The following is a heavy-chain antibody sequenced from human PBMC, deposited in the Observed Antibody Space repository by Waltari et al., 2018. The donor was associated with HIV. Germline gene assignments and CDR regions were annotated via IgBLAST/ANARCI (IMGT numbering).Heavy chain of an antibody. Sequence: QVQLQESGPGLVKPSGTLSLTCTVSGVSITTTHWWVWIRQPAGQGLEWIGSIYYTGSNNYNQSLKSRITRSVDPYKKQCSRRLSSVTASDTATYYCARTRARLGSWFDPWGQGTLVTVSS. J-gene: IGHJ5*02. CDR3: ARTRARLGSWFDP. CDR2: IYYTGSN. CDR1: GVSITTTHW. D-gene: IGHD6-6*01. V-gene: IGHV4-28*06.